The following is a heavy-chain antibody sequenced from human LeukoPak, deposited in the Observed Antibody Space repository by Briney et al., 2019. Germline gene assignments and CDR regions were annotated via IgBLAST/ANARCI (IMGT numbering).Heavy chain of an antibody. CDR3: ARGLAYYYGSGTLEDYYYYYMDV. CDR2: IYYSGST. V-gene: IGHV4-59*01. Sequence: RPSETLSLTCTVSGGSISSYYWSWIRQPPGKGLEWIGYIYYSGSTNYNPSLKSRVTISVDTSKNQFSLKLSSVTAADTAVYYCARGLAYYYGSGTLEDYYYYYMDVWGKGTTVTVSS. CDR1: GGSISSYY. D-gene: IGHD3-10*01. J-gene: IGHJ6*03.